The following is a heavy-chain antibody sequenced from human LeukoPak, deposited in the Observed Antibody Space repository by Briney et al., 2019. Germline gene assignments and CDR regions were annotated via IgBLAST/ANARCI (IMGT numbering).Heavy chain of an antibody. CDR3: VRALGDA. V-gene: IGHV3-74*01. CDR2: INIEGTII. D-gene: IGHD7-27*01. CDR1: GFSFRDYW. Sequence: GGSLRLSCVASGFSFRDYWMHWVRQVPGEGLVWVARINIEGTIISYADSVKGRFTISKDDAKNTLYLQMNNLRAEDTAIYYCVRALGDAWGQGTLVTVSS. J-gene: IGHJ5*02.